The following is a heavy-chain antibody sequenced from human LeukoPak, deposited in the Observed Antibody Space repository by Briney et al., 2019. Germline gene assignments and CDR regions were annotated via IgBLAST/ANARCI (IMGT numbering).Heavy chain of an antibody. D-gene: IGHD2-21*02. CDR1: GFTFCSSW. CDR3: ATSSCGGDCYGNWFDP. CDR2: INSDGSST. Sequence: GGSLRLSCAASGFTFCSSWMHWVRQAPGKGLVWVSRINSDGSSTLYADSVKGRFTISRDNAKNTLFLQMNSLRAEDTAVYYCATSSCGGDCYGNWFDPWGQGTRVTVSS. V-gene: IGHV3-74*03. J-gene: IGHJ5*02.